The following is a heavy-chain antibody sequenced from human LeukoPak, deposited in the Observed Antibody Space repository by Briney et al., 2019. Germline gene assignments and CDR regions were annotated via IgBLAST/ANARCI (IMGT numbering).Heavy chain of an antibody. D-gene: IGHD4-23*01. V-gene: IGHV3-48*01. CDR2: ISSSSRAV. CDR3: ATDGGWELSYFDN. Sequence: GGSLRLSCVVSLSTLRDYNMSSVRQAPGKGLEWLSYISSSSRAVFYANSVKGRFSVSRDSATQSLFLEMSSLRVEDTDVYYCATDGGWELSYFDNWGQGTLVTVSS. J-gene: IGHJ4*02. CDR1: LSTLRDYN.